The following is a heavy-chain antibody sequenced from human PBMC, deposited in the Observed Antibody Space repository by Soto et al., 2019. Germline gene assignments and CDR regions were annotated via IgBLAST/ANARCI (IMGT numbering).Heavy chain of an antibody. CDR3: VKQRGGYDRDFDY. V-gene: IGHV3-66*01. Sequence: EVQLVESGGGLVQPGGSLRLSCAASGFTVSSNYLSWVRQAPGKGLEWVSVIYSGGSTYYADSVKGRFTISRDNSKNTLYLQMNTLRVEDTAVYYCVKQRGGYDRDFDYWGQGTLVTVSS. D-gene: IGHD5-12*01. J-gene: IGHJ4*02. CDR2: IYSGGST. CDR1: GFTVSSNY.